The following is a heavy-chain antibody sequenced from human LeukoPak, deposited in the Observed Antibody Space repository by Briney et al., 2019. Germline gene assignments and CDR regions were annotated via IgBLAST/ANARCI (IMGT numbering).Heavy chain of an antibody. CDR1: GFTFDDYA. CDR2: ITWNSGSI. V-gene: IGHV3-9*01. D-gene: IGHD1-26*01. Sequence: GGSLRLSCAASGFTFDDYAMHWVRQAPGKGLEWVSGITWNSGSIGYADSVKGRFTISRDNAKNSLYLQMNSLRAEDTALYHCARDHDATPHDAFDIWGQGTMVTVSS. J-gene: IGHJ3*02. CDR3: ARDHDATPHDAFDI.